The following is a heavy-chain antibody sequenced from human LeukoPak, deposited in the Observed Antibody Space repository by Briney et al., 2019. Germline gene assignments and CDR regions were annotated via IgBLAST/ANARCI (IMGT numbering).Heavy chain of an antibody. CDR2: INHSGST. Sequence: SETLSLTCAVYGGSFSGYYWSWIRQPPGKGLEGIGEINHSGSTNYNPSLKSRVTISLDTSKNQFSLNLSSVTASYTAGYYFARGYQFRFCCPWGLRKEKNWFNPRGQGTLVTVSS. J-gene: IGHJ5*02. CDR1: GGSFSGYY. CDR3: ARGYQFRFCCPWGLRKEKNWFNP. V-gene: IGHV4-34*01. D-gene: IGHD3-16*01.